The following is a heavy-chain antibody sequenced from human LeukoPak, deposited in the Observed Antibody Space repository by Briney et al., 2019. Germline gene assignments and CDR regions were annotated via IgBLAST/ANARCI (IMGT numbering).Heavy chain of an antibody. D-gene: IGHD3-10*01. CDR1: GGSINSYY. Sequence: ASETLSLTCTVSGGSINSYYWSWIRQPPGKGLDWIGYISYPGSTNYNPSLNSRVTISIDTSKNQFSLKLSSVTAADTAVYYCARGVGELLSYYYYYYMDVWGKGTTVTISS. CDR2: ISYPGST. J-gene: IGHJ6*03. CDR3: ARGVGELLSYYYYYYMDV. V-gene: IGHV4-59*01.